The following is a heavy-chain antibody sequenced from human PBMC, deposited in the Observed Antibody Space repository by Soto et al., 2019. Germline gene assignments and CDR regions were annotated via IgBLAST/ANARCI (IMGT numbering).Heavy chain of an antibody. J-gene: IGHJ4*02. V-gene: IGHV3-15*01. CDR3: ATGLAGT. CDR1: GFTFTNAW. Sequence: EVPLVESGGGLVKPGGSLRLSCAASGFTFTNAWMSWVRQAPGKGLEWVGHIKSKINGGTTDYAAPVKDRFTISRDDSKNTLYLQMNSLKTEDTAVYYCATGLAGTWGQGTLVTVSS. CDR2: IKSKINGGTT. D-gene: IGHD3-10*01.